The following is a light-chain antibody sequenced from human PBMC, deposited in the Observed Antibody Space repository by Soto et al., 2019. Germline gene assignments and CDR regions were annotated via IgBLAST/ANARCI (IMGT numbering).Light chain of an antibody. CDR1: SSSIGAGYD. V-gene: IGLV1-40*01. J-gene: IGLJ1*01. CDR2: ANS. CDR3: QSYDSSLYAYV. Sequence: QSVLTQPPSVSGAPGQRVTISCAGSSSSIGAGYDVHWYQQLPGAAPKLLIYANSNRPSGVPDRFSGSKSGTSASLAITGLQAEDEADYYCQSYDSSLYAYVFGSGTQVTVL.